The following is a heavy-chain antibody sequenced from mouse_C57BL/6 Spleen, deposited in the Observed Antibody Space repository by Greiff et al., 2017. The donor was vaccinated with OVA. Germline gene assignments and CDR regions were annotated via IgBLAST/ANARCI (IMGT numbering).Heavy chain of an antibody. V-gene: IGHV1-50*01. J-gene: IGHJ2*01. CDR1: GYTFTSYW. D-gene: IGHD2-5*01. CDR3: ATEAYYSNYYFDY. Sequence: VQLQQPGAELVKPGASVKLSCKASGYTFTSYWMQWVKQRPGQGLEWIGEIDPSDSYTNYNQKFKGKATLTVDTSSSTAYMQLSSLTSEDAAVYYGATEAYYSNYYFDYWGQGTTLTVSS. CDR2: IDPSDSYT.